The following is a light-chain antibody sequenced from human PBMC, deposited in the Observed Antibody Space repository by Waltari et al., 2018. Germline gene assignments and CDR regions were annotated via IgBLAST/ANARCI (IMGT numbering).Light chain of an antibody. V-gene: IGKV2-30*01. Sequence: DVVVTQSPLSLPVTPGQPASMSCRSSQSLLYRDGYTYLNWFHQRPGQSPRRRIYRVSSRDAGVPDRFSGSGSGADFTLNISRVEAEDVGVYYCMQGAHWPPTFGQGTNLDIK. CDR1: QSLLYRDGYTY. CDR2: RVS. J-gene: IGKJ1*01. CDR3: MQGAHWPPT.